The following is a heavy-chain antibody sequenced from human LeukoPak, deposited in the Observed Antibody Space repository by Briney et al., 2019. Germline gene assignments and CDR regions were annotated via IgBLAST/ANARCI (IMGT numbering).Heavy chain of an antibody. D-gene: IGHD2-8*02. V-gene: IGHV4-39*02. Sequence: PSETLSLTCTVSGGSINSTSHFWAWIRQPPGKGLEWIGTIYYTGSTYYNPSLKSRVTISVDTSKNHFSLKLNSVTAADTAVYYCARVYRGRQTAGDGVYYFDYWGQGTLVTVSS. J-gene: IGHJ4*02. CDR3: ARVYRGRQTAGDGVYYFDY. CDR2: IYYTGST. CDR1: GGSINSTSHF.